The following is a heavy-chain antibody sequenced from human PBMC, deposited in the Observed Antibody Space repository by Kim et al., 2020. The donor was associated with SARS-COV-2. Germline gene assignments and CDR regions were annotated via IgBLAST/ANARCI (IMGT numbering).Heavy chain of an antibody. CDR1: GFSFSTYT. CDR2: ISTGGYTL. D-gene: IGHD1-20*01. J-gene: IGHJ5*02. V-gene: IGHV3-48*02. CDR3: AGTEGGDKWNGFDP. Sequence: GGSLRLSCAASGFSFSTYTMNWVRQAPGKGLEWVACISTGGYTLYYADSVKGRFAISRDNAKNSLYLQMDSLTDDDTAVYYCAGTEGGDKWNGFDPWGQG.